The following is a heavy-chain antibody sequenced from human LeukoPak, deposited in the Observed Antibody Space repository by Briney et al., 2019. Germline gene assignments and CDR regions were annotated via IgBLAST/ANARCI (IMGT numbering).Heavy chain of an antibody. CDR3: TTVWRSIAAAGYFDN. V-gene: IGHV3-15*01. Sequence: PGGSLRLSCAASGFTLSNAWMSWVRQAPGKGLEWVGRIKSKTDGGTTDYAAPVKGRFTISRDDSKNTLYLQMNSLKTEDTAIYYCTTVWRSIAAAGYFDNWGQGALVTVSS. CDR1: GFTLSNAW. J-gene: IGHJ4*02. D-gene: IGHD6-13*01. CDR2: IKSKTDGGTT.